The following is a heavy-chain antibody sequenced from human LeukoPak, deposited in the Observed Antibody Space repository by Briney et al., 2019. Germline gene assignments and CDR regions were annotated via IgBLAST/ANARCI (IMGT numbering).Heavy chain of an antibody. Sequence: SETLSLTCAVYGGSFSGYYWSWIRQPPGKGLEWIGEINHSGSTNYNPSLKSRVTISVDTSKNQFSLKLSSVTAADTAVYYCARHPTYYYDSSGYYTSYYSDYWGQGTLVTVSS. D-gene: IGHD3-22*01. V-gene: IGHV4-34*01. CDR3: ARHPTYYYDSSGYYTSYYSDY. CDR1: GGSFSGYY. J-gene: IGHJ4*02. CDR2: INHSGST.